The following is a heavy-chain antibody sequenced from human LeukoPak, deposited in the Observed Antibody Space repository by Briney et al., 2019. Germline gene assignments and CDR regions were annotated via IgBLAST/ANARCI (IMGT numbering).Heavy chain of an antibody. Sequence: GESLKISCKGSGFSFTSYWIGWVRQMPGKGLEYMGIIYPADSDTRYSPSFQGQVTISADKSISTAYLQWSSLKASDTAMYYCARQEGYCSGGSCRYNWFDPWGQGTLVTVSS. D-gene: IGHD2-15*01. CDR1: GFSFTSYW. V-gene: IGHV5-51*01. J-gene: IGHJ5*02. CDR3: ARQEGYCSGGSCRYNWFDP. CDR2: IYPADSDT.